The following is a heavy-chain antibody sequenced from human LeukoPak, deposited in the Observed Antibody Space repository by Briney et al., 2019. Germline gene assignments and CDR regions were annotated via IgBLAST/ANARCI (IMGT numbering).Heavy chain of an antibody. D-gene: IGHD3-9*01. CDR1: EYTFTSYY. Sequence: ASVKVSCKASEYTFTSYYMHWVRQAPGQGLEWMGWINPNSGGTNYAQKFQGRVTMTRDTSISTAYMELSRLRSDDTAVYYCARARSDILTGHPFDYWGQGTLVTVSS. J-gene: IGHJ4*02. CDR3: ARARSDILTGHPFDY. V-gene: IGHV1-2*02. CDR2: INPNSGGT.